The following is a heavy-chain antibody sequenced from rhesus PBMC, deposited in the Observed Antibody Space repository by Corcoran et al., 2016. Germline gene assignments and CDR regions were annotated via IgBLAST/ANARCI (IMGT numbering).Heavy chain of an antibody. V-gene: IGHV4-169*02. CDR3: ARDLDTAGTVFDY. J-gene: IGHJ4*01. CDR1: GGSISSSY. Sequence: QLQLQESGPGLVKPSETLSVTCAVSGGSISSSYWSWLRQAPGKGLEWIGYIYGSGSSTNDTPSLKSRVTLSVDTSKNQLSLKLSSVTTADTAVYYCARDLDTAGTVFDYWGQGVLVTVSS. CDR2: IYGSGSST. D-gene: IGHD5-30*01.